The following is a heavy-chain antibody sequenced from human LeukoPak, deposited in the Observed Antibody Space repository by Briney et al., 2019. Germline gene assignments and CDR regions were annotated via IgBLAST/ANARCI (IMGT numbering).Heavy chain of an antibody. V-gene: IGHV3-21*04. J-gene: IGHJ4*02. CDR3: ARDNPITMIAFDY. CDR1: GFTFNRYN. Sequence: GGSLRLSCAASGFTFNRYNMNWVRRAPGKGLEWVSSISTSSSYIYYADSVKGRFTISRDNAKNSLYLQMNSLRAEDTAVYYCARDNPITMIAFDYWGQGTLVTVSS. CDR2: ISTSSSYI. D-gene: IGHD3-22*01.